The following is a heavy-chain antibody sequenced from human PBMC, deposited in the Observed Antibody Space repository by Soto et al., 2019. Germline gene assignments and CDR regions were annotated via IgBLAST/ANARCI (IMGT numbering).Heavy chain of an antibody. Sequence: ASVKVSCKASGYTFTGYYMHWVRQAPGQGLEWMGWINPNSGGTNYAQKFQGWVTMTRDTSISTAYMELSRLRSDDTAVYYCVSSTTSYRDYENDYWGQVTLVTVSA. CDR2: INPNSGGT. D-gene: IGHD4-17*01. V-gene: IGHV1-2*04. CDR3: VSSTTSYRDYENDY. CDR1: GYTFTGYY. J-gene: IGHJ4*02.